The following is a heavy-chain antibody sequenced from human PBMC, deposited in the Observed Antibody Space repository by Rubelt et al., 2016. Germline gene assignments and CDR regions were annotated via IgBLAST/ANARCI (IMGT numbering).Heavy chain of an antibody. J-gene: IGHJ5*02. D-gene: IGHD3-3*01. CDR1: GYTFTSYY. Sequence: QVQLVQSGAEVKKPGASVKVSCKASGYTFTSYYMHWVRQAPGQGLEWMGIINPSGGGTSYDQKFQGGFTRTRDTSTRTVDMELSSLRSEDTAVYYCAGSPRYDFEDNWFDPWGQGTLVTVSS. CDR2: INPSGGGT. CDR3: AGSPRYDFEDNWFDP. V-gene: IGHV1-46*01.